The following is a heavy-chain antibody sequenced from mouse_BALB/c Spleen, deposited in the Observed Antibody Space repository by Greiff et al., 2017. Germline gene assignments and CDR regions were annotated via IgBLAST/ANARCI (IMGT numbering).Heavy chain of an antibody. CDR2: INPSNGGT. J-gene: IGHJ3*01. D-gene: IGHD2-3*01. CDR1: GYTFTSYY. V-gene: IGHV1S81*02. Sequence: QVQLQQPGAELVRPGASVKLSCKASGYTFTSYYMYWVKQRPGQGLEWIGGINPSNGGTNFNEKFKSKATLTVDKSSSTAYMQLSSLTSEDSAVYYCTRSIYDGYFLAYWGQGTLVTVSA. CDR3: TRSIYDGYFLAY.